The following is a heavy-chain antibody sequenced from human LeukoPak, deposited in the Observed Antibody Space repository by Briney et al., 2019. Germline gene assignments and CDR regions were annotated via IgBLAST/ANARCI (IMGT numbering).Heavy chain of an antibody. CDR1: GFNFNSED. D-gene: IGHD5-24*01. V-gene: IGHV3-30*04. CDR3: QKRGPHQ. J-gene: IGHJ4*02. CDR2: IAFDRSYS. Sequence: QPGGSLRLSCAAFGFNFNSEDMHWVRQGPGKGLEWVATIAFDRSYSLYADSVRGRFIISRDNNYNILYLQMNCLRRDDTAVYYCQKRGPHQWGQGTLVTVSS.